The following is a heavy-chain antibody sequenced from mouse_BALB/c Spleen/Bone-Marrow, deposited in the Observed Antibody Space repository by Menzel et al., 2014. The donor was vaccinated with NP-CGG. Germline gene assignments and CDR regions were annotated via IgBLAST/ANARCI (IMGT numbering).Heavy chain of an antibody. CDR3: ARGNGYHFDY. J-gene: IGHJ2*01. Sequence: EVKLVESGPSLVKPSQTLSLTCSVTGDSITSSYWNWIRKFPGNKLEHMGYISYSGNAYYNPSLKSRISLTRDTSKNRYYLQLNSVTTEDTATYFCARGNGYHFDYWGQGTTLTVSS. D-gene: IGHD1-2*01. CDR1: GDSITSSY. V-gene: IGHV3-8*02. CDR2: ISYSGNA.